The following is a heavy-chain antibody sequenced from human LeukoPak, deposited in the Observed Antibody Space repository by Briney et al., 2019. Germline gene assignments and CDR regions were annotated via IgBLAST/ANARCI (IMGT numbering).Heavy chain of an antibody. CDR2: INHSGST. J-gene: IGHJ4*02. V-gene: IGHV4-34*01. Sequence: PSETLSLTCAVYGGSFSGYCWSWIRQPPGKGLEWIGEINHSGSTNYNPSLKSRVTISVDTSKNQFSLKLSSVTAADTAVYYCARVFGYYFDYWGQGTLVTVSS. D-gene: IGHD3-10*01. CDR3: ARVFGYYFDY. CDR1: GGSFSGYC.